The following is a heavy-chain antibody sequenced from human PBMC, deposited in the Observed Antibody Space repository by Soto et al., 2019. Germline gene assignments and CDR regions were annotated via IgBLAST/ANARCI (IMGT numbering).Heavy chain of an antibody. CDR3: AGGSSLCWECFHH. J-gene: IGHJ1*01. CDR1: GGSISSYY. Sequence: QVQLQESGPALVKPSETLSLTCNVSGGSISSYYWSWIRQPPGKGLEYIGHVYNSGSTIHSPSLKSRATISVDPSKNQFSLKLTSVTAADTAVYYCAGGSSLCWECFHHWGQGILITVSS. CDR2: VYNSGST. V-gene: IGHV4-59*01. D-gene: IGHD2-2*01.